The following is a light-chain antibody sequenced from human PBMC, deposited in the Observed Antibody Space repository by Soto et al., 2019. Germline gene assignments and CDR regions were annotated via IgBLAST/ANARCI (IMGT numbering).Light chain of an antibody. V-gene: IGKV3-20*01. J-gene: IGKJ3*01. Sequence: EIVLTQSPGTLSLSPGERATLSCRASQSVSSSYLAWYQQKPGQAPRLLIYGASSRATGIPDRFSGSGSVTDFTLTTSRLEPEDFAVYYCQQYGSSLLFTFGPGTKVDSK. CDR2: GAS. CDR3: QQYGSSLLFT. CDR1: QSVSSSY.